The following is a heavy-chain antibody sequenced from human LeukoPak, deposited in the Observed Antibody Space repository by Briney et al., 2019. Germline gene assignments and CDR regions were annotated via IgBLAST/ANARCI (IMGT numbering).Heavy chain of an antibody. CDR3: ARDYYGDYYFDF. D-gene: IGHD4-17*01. CDR2: ISSSSSYI. V-gene: IGHV3-21*01. Sequence: GGSLRLSCAASGFTFTSYTMNWVRQSPGRGLEWVSSISSSSSYIYYADSVKGRFTISRDNAKNSLYLQMDSLRAEDTAVYYCARDYYGDYYFDFWGQGTLVTVSS. CDR1: GFTFTSYT. J-gene: IGHJ4*02.